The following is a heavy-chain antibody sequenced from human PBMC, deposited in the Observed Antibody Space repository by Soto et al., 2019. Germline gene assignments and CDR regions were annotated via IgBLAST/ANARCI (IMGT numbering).Heavy chain of an antibody. CDR3: ARVVGALGHWFDP. V-gene: IGHV1-18*01. CDR1: GYTFTSYG. D-gene: IGHD1-26*01. J-gene: IGHJ5*02. Sequence: QAQLEQSGAEVKKPGASVKVSCKASGYTFTSYGISWVRQDPGQGLEWMGRISAYNGNTNYAQKLQGRVPMTTDTSTSTTYMELRSLRSDDTAVYYCARVVGALGHWFDPWGQGTLVTVSS. CDR2: ISAYNGNT.